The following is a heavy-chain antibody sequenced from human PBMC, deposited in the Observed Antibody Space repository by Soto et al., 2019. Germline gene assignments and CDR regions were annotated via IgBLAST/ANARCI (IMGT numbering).Heavy chain of an antibody. V-gene: IGHV4-30-2*01. CDR2: ICHSGST. D-gene: IGHD7-27*01. J-gene: IGHJ5*02. CDR3: ARVPGP. CDR1: GDSISSGGYS. Sequence: SESLSLTCANSGDSISSGGYSWGSIRQPPGKGIEWIGYICHSGSTYYNPSLKSRVTISVDRSKNQFSLKLSSVTAADTAVYYCARVPGPWGQGTLVTVSS.